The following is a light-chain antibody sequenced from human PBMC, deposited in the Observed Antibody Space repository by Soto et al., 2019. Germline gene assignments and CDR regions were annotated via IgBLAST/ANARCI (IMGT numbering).Light chain of an antibody. J-gene: IGKJ4*01. Sequence: EIVLTQSPATLSLSPGERATLSCRASQSVSSSLAWYQQKPGQAPRLLIYAASNRATGIPARFSATGSGTDFTLTISSLEPEDFAVYYCHQRSNWPRTFGGGTEVEIK. V-gene: IGKV3-11*01. CDR1: QSVSSS. CDR2: AAS. CDR3: HQRSNWPRT.